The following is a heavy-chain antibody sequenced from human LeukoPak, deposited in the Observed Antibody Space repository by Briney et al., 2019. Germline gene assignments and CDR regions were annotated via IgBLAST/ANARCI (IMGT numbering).Heavy chain of an antibody. V-gene: IGHV1-18*01. D-gene: IGHD6-19*01. J-gene: IGHJ4*02. Sequence: EASVKVSCKASGYTFTSYGISWVRQAPGQGLEWMGWISAYNGNTNYAQKLQGRVTMTRDTSTSTVYMELSSLRSEDTAVYYCARIAVAGTIDYWGQGTLVTVSS. CDR2: ISAYNGNT. CDR1: GYTFTSYG. CDR3: ARIAVAGTIDY.